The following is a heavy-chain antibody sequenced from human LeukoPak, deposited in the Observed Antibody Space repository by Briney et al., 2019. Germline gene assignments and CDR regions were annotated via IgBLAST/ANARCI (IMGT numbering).Heavy chain of an antibody. J-gene: IGHJ4*02. CDR3: ARAKRYGCFDY. V-gene: IGHV1-2*02. CDR2: INPNSGGT. D-gene: IGHD3-9*01. Sequence: ASVKVSCKASGYTFTGYYMHWVRQAPGQGLEWMGWINPNSGGTSYAQKFQGRVTMTRDTSISTAYMELSRLRSDDTAVYYCARAKRYGCFDYWGQGTLVTVSS. CDR1: GYTFTGYY.